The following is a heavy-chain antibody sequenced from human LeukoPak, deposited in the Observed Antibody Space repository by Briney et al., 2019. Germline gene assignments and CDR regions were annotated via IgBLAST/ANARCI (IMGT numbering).Heavy chain of an antibody. D-gene: IGHD3-22*01. Sequence: GGSLRLSCAASGFTFSRYSMMWVRQAPGKGLEWVSYISSSSTTIYYADSVKGRFTISRDNAKNTVYLQMNSLRAEDTAVYYCAKDPDSSGYYHWGQGTLVTVSS. CDR3: AKDPDSSGYYH. J-gene: IGHJ5*02. CDR1: GFTFSRYS. V-gene: IGHV3-48*01. CDR2: ISSSSTTI.